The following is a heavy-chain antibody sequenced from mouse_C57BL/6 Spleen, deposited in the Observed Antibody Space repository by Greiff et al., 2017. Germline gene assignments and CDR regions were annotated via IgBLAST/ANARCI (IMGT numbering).Heavy chain of an antibody. CDR3: ARDGDTTVVDRHFYAMDY. CDR2: ISYSGST. CDR1: GYPITSDY. D-gene: IGHD1-1*01. J-gene: IGHJ4*01. Sequence: EVKLQESGPGLAKPSQSLPLTCSVTGYPITSDYWNWIRKFPGNKLEYMGYISYSGSTYYNPSLKSRISIIRDTSKHQYYLQFHSVTNEDTATYYCARDGDTTVVDRHFYAMDYWGQGTSVTVSS. V-gene: IGHV3-8*01.